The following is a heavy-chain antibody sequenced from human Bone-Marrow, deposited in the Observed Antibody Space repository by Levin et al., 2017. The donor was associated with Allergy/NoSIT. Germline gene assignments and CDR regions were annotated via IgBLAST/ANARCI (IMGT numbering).Heavy chain of an antibody. J-gene: IGHJ4*02. V-gene: IGHV3-13*01. CDR2: IGTAGDT. D-gene: IGHD3-22*01. Sequence: PGGSLRLSCAASGFTFSSYDMHWVRQATGKGLEWVSAIGTAGDTYYPGSVKGRFTISRENAKNSLYLQMNSLRAGDTAVYYCARGSAWLAGKDDSSGYYYFDYWGQGTLVTVSS. CDR1: GFTFSSYD. CDR3: ARGSAWLAGKDDSSGYYYFDY.